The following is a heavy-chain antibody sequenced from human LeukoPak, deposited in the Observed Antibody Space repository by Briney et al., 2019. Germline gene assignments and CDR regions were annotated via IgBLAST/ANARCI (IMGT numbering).Heavy chain of an antibody. Sequence: SETLSLTCTVSGGSISSYYWSWIRQPPGKGLEWIGYIYYSGSTNYNPSLKSRVTISVDTSKNQFSLKLSSVTAADTAVYYCARGRRGYFDLWGRGTLVIVSS. CDR1: GGSISSYY. CDR2: IYYSGST. CDR3: ARGRRGYFDL. V-gene: IGHV4-59*08. J-gene: IGHJ2*01.